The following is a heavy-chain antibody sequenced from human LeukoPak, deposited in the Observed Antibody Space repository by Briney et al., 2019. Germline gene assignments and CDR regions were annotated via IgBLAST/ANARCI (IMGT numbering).Heavy chain of an antibody. V-gene: IGHV3-30*18. D-gene: IGHD3-10*01. Sequence: GGSLRLSCAASGFTFSSYGMHWVRQAPGKGLEWVAIISYDGSNKYYADSVKGRFTISRDNSKNTLYLQMNSLRAEDTAVYYCAKDYALWDYTMVRGVPDYWGQGTLVTVPS. CDR1: GFTFSSYG. CDR3: AKDYALWDYTMVRGVPDY. J-gene: IGHJ4*02. CDR2: ISYDGSNK.